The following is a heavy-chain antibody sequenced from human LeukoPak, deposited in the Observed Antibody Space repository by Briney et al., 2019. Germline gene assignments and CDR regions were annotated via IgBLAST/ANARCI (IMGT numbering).Heavy chain of an antibody. J-gene: IGHJ4*02. V-gene: IGHV4-39*01. D-gene: IGHD6-25*01. CDR3: ARRRAANDY. CDR1: GGSISRSNHY. CDR2: IYYSGST. Sequence: KPSETLSVTCTVSGGSISRSNHYWGWIRQPPGKGLEWIGSIYYSGSTYYNPSLKSRVTISVDTSKNQFSLKLSSVTAADTAVYYCARRRAANDYWGQGTLVTVSS.